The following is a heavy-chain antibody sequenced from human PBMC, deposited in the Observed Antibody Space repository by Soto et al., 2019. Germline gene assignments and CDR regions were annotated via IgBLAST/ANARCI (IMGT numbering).Heavy chain of an antibody. CDR2: MNPNSGNT. CDR1: GYTFTSYD. J-gene: IGHJ4*02. Sequence: ASVKVSCKASGYTFTSYDINWVRQATGQGLEWMGWMNPNSGNTGYAQKFQGRVTMTRNTSISTAYMELSSLRSEDTAVYYCARGNVLRFLEWLSPQIYYFDYWGQGTLVTVSS. CDR3: ARGNVLRFLEWLSPQIYYFDY. D-gene: IGHD3-3*01. V-gene: IGHV1-8*01.